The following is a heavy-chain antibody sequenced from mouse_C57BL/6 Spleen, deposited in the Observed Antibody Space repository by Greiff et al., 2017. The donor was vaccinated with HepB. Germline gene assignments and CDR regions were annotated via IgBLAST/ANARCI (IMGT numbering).Heavy chain of an antibody. CDR1: GYTFTDYE. CDR3: TREGKYYGEGYFDY. J-gene: IGHJ2*01. CDR2: IDPETGGT. V-gene: IGHV1-15*01. Sequence: VQLQQSGAELVRPGASVTLSCKASGYTFTDYEMHWVKQTPVHGLEWIGAIDPETGGTAYNQKFKGKAILTADKSSSTAYMELRSLTSEDSAFYYCTREGKYYGEGYFDYWGQGTTLTVAS. D-gene: IGHD1-2*01.